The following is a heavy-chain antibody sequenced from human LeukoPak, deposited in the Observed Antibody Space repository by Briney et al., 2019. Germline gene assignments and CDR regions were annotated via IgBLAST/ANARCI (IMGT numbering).Heavy chain of an antibody. Sequence: GGSLRLSCAASGFTFSSYSMNWVRQAPGKGLEWVSSISSSSSYIYYADSVKGRFTISRDNAKNSLYLQMNSLRADDTAVYYCARDSARAGYYYYMDVWGKGTTVTVSS. D-gene: IGHD3-10*01. J-gene: IGHJ6*03. CDR2: ISSSSSYI. V-gene: IGHV3-21*01. CDR3: ARDSARAGYYYYMDV. CDR1: GFTFSSYS.